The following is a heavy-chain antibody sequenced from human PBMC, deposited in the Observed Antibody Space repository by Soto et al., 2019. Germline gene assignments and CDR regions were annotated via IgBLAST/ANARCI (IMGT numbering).Heavy chain of an antibody. V-gene: IGHV5-10-1*01. D-gene: IGHD3-10*01. Sequence: GESLKISCKGSGYSFTSYWISWVRQMPGKGLEWMGRIDPSDSYTNYSPSFQGHVTISADKSISTAYLQWSSLKASDTAMYYCAIQDVVLWFGEFAYRGQGTLVTVSS. CDR1: GYSFTSYW. J-gene: IGHJ4*02. CDR3: AIQDVVLWFGEFAY. CDR2: IDPSDSYT.